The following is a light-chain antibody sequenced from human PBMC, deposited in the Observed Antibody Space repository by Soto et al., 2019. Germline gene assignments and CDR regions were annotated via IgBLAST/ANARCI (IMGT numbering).Light chain of an antibody. V-gene: IGLV2-14*03. Sequence: QSALTQPASVSGSPGQSITISCTGTRSDVGGYMYVSWYQQHPGKAPKLMIYDVSNRPSGVSNRFSGSKFGNTASLTISGLQAEDEGDYYCSSFTPSSTLVFGGGTKLTVL. CDR3: SSFTPSSTLV. J-gene: IGLJ3*02. CDR2: DVS. CDR1: RSDVGGYMY.